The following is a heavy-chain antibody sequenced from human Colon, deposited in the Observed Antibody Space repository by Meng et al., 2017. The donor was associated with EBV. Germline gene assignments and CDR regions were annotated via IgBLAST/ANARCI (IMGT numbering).Heavy chain of an antibody. CDR3: ARDRKHYGERGWFDP. CDR2: IYYSGST. CDR1: GGSISSGDYY. Sequence: VPLQEPGPGLGQPSQTLSLTCTVSGGSISSGDYYWSWIRQPPGKGLEWIGYIYYSGSTYSNASLKSRVTISIDRSKNQFSLKLSSVTAADTAVYYCARDRKHYGERGWFDPWGQGTLVTVSS. D-gene: IGHD4-17*01. J-gene: IGHJ5*02. V-gene: IGHV4-30-4*01.